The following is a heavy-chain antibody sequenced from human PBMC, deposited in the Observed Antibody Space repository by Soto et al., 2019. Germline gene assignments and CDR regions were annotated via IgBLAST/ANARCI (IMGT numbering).Heavy chain of an antibody. J-gene: IGHJ4*02. Sequence: SETLSLTCAVYGGSFSGYYWSWIRQPPGKGLEWIGEINHSGSTNYNPSLKSRVTISVDTSKNQFSLKLSSVTAADTAVYYCARTDYDFWSGFWGQGTLVTVSS. V-gene: IGHV4-34*01. CDR1: GGSFSGYY. D-gene: IGHD3-3*01. CDR3: ARTDYDFWSGF. CDR2: INHSGST.